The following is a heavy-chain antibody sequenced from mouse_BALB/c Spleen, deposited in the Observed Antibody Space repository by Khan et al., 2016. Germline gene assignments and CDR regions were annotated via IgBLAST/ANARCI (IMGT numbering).Heavy chain of an antibody. Sequence: QIQLVQSGPELKKPGETVKISCKASGYTFTNYGMNWVKQAPGKGLKWMGWINTNTGEPTYAEEFKGHFVFSLETSARTAYLHINNLKNEDTATYFCAEDYYGSNWFAYWGQGTLVTVSA. V-gene: IGHV9-3*02. J-gene: IGHJ3*01. CDR1: GYTFTNYG. CDR2: INTNTGEP. D-gene: IGHD1-1*01. CDR3: AEDYYGSNWFAY.